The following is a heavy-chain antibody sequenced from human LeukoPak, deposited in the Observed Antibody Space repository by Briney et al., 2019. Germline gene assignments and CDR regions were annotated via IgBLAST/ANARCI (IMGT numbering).Heavy chain of an antibody. CDR1: GFTLGTHT. D-gene: IGHD2-21*02. Sequence: GGSLRLSCTPSGFTLGTHTMHWFRQAPGKGLQWIGFIRSSGTTQYAASVKGRFTISRGDSKSIAYLQMNSLKTEDTAVYYCAKCIVVVTTGASDYWGQGTLVTVSS. CDR2: IRSSGTT. V-gene: IGHV3-49*03. CDR3: AKCIVVVTTGASDY. J-gene: IGHJ4*02.